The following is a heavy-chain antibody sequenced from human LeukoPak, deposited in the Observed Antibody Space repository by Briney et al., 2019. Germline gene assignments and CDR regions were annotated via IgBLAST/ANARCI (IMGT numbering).Heavy chain of an antibody. CDR3: ARGLVVVADYYYYYYMDV. CDR1: GGSLSSYY. D-gene: IGHD2-15*01. CDR2: IYTSGST. J-gene: IGHJ6*03. V-gene: IGHV4-4*07. Sequence: PSETLSLTCTVSGGSLSSYYWSWIRQPAGKGLEWIGRIYTSGSTNYNPSLKSRVTMSVDTSKNQFSLKLSSVTAADTAVYYCARGLVVVADYYYYYYMDVWGKGTTVTVSS.